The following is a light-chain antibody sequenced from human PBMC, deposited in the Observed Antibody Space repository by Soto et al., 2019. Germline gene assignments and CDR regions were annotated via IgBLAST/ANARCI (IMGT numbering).Light chain of an antibody. CDR1: QSVSSSY. CDR2: GAS. CDR3: QQYGSSALT. J-gene: IGKJ4*01. V-gene: IGKV3-20*01. Sequence: EIVLTQSPGTLALSPGERATLSCRASQSVSSSYLAWYQQKPGQAPRLLIYGASSRPTGIPDRFSGSGSGTDFTLTISSLEPADFAVYYCQQYGSSALTFGGGTKVEIK.